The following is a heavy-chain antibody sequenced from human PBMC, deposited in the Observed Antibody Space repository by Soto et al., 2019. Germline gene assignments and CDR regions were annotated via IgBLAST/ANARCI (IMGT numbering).Heavy chain of an antibody. CDR2: IWYDGSNK. D-gene: IGHD1-26*01. V-gene: IGHV3-33*01. CDR3: ARDGWDLLNYFVY. Sequence: QVQLVESGGGVVQPGRSLRLSCAVSGFTFSSYGMHWVRQAPGKGLEWVAVIWYDGSNKYYADSVKGRFTISRDNSKNTLYLQMNSLRDEDTAVYYCARDGWDLLNYFVYWGQGTLVTVSS. CDR1: GFTFSSYG. J-gene: IGHJ4*02.